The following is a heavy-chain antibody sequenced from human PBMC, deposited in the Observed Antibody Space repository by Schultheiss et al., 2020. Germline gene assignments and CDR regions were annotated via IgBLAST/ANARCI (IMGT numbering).Heavy chain of an antibody. J-gene: IGHJ6*02. V-gene: IGHV4-31*03. Sequence: SATMSLTCTVSGGSISTGGYFWSWIRQRPGKGLEWIGYIYYSGSTYYNPSLKSRVTISVDTSKNQFSLKLSSVTAADTAVYYCARAPGRMDVWGQGTTVTVSS. CDR1: GGSISTGGYF. CDR2: IYYSGST. CDR3: ARAPGRMDV.